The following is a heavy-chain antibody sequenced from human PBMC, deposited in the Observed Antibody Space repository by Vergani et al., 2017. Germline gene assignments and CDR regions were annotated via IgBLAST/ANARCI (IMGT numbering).Heavy chain of an antibody. CDR1: GYTFTSYD. CDR2: MNPNSGNT. V-gene: IGHV1-8*01. CDR3: ASATYSSSWYYFDYYYMDV. D-gene: IGHD6-13*01. Sequence: QVQLVQSGAEVKKPGASVKVSCKASGYTFTSYDINWVRQATGQGLEWMGWMNPNSGNTGYAQKFQGIVTMTRNTSISTAYMELSSLRSEDTAVYYCASATYSSSWYYFDYYYMDVWGKGTTVTVSS. J-gene: IGHJ6*03.